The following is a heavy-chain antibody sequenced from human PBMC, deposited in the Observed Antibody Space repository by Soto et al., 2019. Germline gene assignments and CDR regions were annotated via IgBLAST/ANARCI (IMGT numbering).Heavy chain of an antibody. J-gene: IGHJ5*02. V-gene: IGHV1-2*02. Sequence: QVQLMQSGPEVKKTGASVKVSCKASGYTFTENQIHWLRRAPGQRLEWMGRIDPKSGDTTFAQTYQGRVTMTRDTSSNTVYMELTRLTSDDTAIYYCARRQLRDYIRWSFDPWCQGTLVTVSS. D-gene: IGHD3-16*01. CDR2: IDPKSGDT. CDR1: GYTFTENQ. CDR3: ARRQLRDYIRWSFDP.